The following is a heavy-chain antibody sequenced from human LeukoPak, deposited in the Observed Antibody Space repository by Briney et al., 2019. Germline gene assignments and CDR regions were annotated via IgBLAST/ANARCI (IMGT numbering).Heavy chain of an antibody. CDR3: ARLISGWVDAFDI. D-gene: IGHD3-10*01. J-gene: IGHJ3*02. CDR1: GGSISSSNW. Sequence: SETLSLTCAVSGGSISSSNWWSWVRQPPGKGLEWIGEIYHSGSTNYNPSLKSRVTISVDKSKNQFSVKLSSVTAADTAVYYCARLISGWVDAFDIWGQGTMVTVSS. CDR2: IYHSGST. V-gene: IGHV4-4*02.